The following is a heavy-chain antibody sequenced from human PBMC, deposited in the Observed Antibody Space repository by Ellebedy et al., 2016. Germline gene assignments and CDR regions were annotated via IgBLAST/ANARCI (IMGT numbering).Heavy chain of an antibody. D-gene: IGHD4-17*01. CDR1: GGSISSGGYY. V-gene: IGHV4-31*03. Sequence: SETLSLTXTVSGGSISSGGYYWSWIRQHPGKGLEWIGYIYYSGSTYYNPSLKSRVTISVDTSKNQFSLKLSSVTAADTAVYYCARRVTTKVFNWFNPWGQGTLVTVSS. CDR3: ARRVTTKVFNWFNP. J-gene: IGHJ5*02. CDR2: IYYSGST.